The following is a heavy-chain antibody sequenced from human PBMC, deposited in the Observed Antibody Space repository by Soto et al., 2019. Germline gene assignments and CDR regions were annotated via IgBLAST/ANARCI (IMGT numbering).Heavy chain of an antibody. CDR2: IGESGTPT. Sequence: EVQLLESGGGLVQPGGSPRLSCAASGFTFSSYAMKWVRQAPGKGLEWVSLIGESGTPTYYADSVKGRFTISRDNSGNTLFLEMYSLRAEDTAVYYCARYIPGVRYYGMDVLGQGPKVTVSS. J-gene: IGHJ6*02. V-gene: IGHV3-23*01. CDR3: ARYIPGVRYYGMDV. CDR1: GFTFSSYA. D-gene: IGHD2-2*01.